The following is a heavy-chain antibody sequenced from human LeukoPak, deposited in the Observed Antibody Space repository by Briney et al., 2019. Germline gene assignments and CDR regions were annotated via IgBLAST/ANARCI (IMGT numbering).Heavy chain of an antibody. D-gene: IGHD2-15*01. J-gene: IGHJ4*02. CDR1: GFTFDSYA. CDR2: ISYDGSNK. Sequence: GGSLRLSCAASGFTFDSYAIHWVRQAPGKGLEWVAVISYDGSNKYYADSVQGRFTISRDNSKSTLCLQMNSLRAEDTAVYYCAKQLGYCSDGSCYFPYWGQGTLVTVSS. CDR3: AKQLGYCSDGSCYFPY. V-gene: IGHV3-30*04.